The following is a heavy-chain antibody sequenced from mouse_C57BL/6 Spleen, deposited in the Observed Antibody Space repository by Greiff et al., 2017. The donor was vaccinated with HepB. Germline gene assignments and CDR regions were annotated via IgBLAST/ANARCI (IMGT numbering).Heavy chain of an antibody. Sequence: DVKLVESGGGLVKPGGSLKLSCAASGFTFSSYAMSWVRQTPEKRLEWVATISDGGSYTYYPDNVKGRFTISRDNAKNNLYLQMSHLKSEDTAMYYCAREIYYDYDGGYAMDYWGQGTSVTVSS. CDR3: AREIYYDYDGGYAMDY. CDR2: ISDGGSYT. D-gene: IGHD2-4*01. V-gene: IGHV5-4*01. CDR1: GFTFSSYA. J-gene: IGHJ4*01.